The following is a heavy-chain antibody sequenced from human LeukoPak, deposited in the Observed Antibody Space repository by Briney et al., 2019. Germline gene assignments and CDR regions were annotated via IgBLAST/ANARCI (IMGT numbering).Heavy chain of an antibody. Sequence: GGSLRLSCVGSGFRFSYYAMNWVRQAPGKGLQWVSALSRSGSRTFYADSVKGRFTISRDNSKNTLYLQMDSLRAEDTAIYYCAKDDSSGYYHDHWGQGTLVTVSS. CDR1: GFRFSYYA. J-gene: IGHJ5*02. V-gene: IGHV3-23*01. CDR2: LSRSGSRT. CDR3: AKDDSSGYYHDH. D-gene: IGHD3-22*01.